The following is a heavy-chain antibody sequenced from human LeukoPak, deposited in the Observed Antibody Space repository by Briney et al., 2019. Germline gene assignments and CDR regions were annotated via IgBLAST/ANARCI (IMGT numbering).Heavy chain of an antibody. J-gene: IGHJ6*02. CDR2: IRYDGSNK. Sequence: GGSLRLSCAASGFAFSSYGMHWVRQAPGKGLEWVAFIRYDGSNKYYADSVKGRFTISRDNSKNTLYLQMNSLRAEDTAVYYCAKDLAYWGSNYYYYGMDVWGQRTTVTVSS. CDR3: AKDLAYWGSNYYYYGMDV. CDR1: GFAFSSYG. D-gene: IGHD7-27*01. V-gene: IGHV3-30*02.